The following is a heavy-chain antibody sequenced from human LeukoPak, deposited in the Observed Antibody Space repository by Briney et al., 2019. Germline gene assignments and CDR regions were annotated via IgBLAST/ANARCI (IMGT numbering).Heavy chain of an antibody. V-gene: IGHV3-23*01. CDR3: AKDRRYYGSGSYSHSRPGD. CDR1: GFTFSSYG. CDR2: ISGSGGST. J-gene: IGHJ4*02. D-gene: IGHD3-10*01. Sequence: GGSLRLSCAASGFTFSSYGMSWVRQAPGKGLEWVSAISGSGGSTYYADSVKGRFTISRDNSKNTLYLQMNSLRAEDTAVHYCAKDRRYYGSGSYSHSRPGDWGQGTLVTVSS.